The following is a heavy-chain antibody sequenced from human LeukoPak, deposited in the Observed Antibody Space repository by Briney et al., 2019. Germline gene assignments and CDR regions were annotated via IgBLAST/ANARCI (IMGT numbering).Heavy chain of an antibody. D-gene: IGHD3-10*01. V-gene: IGHV1-18*01. CDR1: GYTFTSYG. J-gene: IGHJ4*02. Sequence: ASVKVSCKSSGYTFTSYGISWVRQAPGQGLEWMGWISAYNGNTNYAQKLQGRVTMTTDTSTSTAYMELRSLRSDDTAVYYCARGFPRTYYYGSGTYDYWGQGTLVTVSS. CDR2: ISAYNGNT. CDR3: ARGFPRTYYYGSGTYDY.